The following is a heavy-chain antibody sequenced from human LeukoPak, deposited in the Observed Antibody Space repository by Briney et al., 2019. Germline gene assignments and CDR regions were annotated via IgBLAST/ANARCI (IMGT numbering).Heavy chain of an antibody. CDR3: ARAAFYSGYDAYYFDY. V-gene: IGHV4-34*01. CDR2: INHGGST. D-gene: IGHD5-12*01. J-gene: IGHJ4*02. Sequence: SETLSLTCTVSGVSISGYYRSWVRQAPGKGLEWIGEINHGGSTNYNESLKSRVTISVDTSKNQLSLQLSSVTAADTAVYYCARAAFYSGYDAYYFDYWGQGTLVTVSS. CDR1: GVSISGYY.